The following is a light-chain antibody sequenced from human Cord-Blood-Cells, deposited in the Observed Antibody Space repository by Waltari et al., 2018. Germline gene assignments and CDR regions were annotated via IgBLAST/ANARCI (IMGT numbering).Light chain of an antibody. CDR2: SNK. CDR3: AAWDDSLNGWV. Sequence: QSVLTQPPSASGTPGQRVTISCSGSSSNIGSNTVNWYQQLPGTAPKLLIYSNKQRPSGVPDRFSGSKSGTSASLAISGLQSEDEADYYCAAWDDSLNGWVLGGGTKLTVL. V-gene: IGLV1-44*01. CDR1: SSNIGSNT. J-gene: IGLJ3*02.